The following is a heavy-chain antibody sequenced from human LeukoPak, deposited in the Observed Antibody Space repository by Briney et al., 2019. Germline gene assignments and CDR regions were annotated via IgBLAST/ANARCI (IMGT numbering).Heavy chain of an antibody. CDR1: GFTFDDYG. V-gene: IGHV3-20*04. CDR3: ARVGNSIFGTPMDAFDI. D-gene: IGHD3-3*01. CDR2: INWNGDSR. Sequence: GGSLRLSCAASGFTFDDYGMSWVRQVPGKGLEWVSFINWNGDSRGYVDSVKGRFTGSRDKATKSLYWEMNSLRDEDAAFFYCARVGNSIFGTPMDAFDIWSQGTLVTVSS. J-gene: IGHJ3*02.